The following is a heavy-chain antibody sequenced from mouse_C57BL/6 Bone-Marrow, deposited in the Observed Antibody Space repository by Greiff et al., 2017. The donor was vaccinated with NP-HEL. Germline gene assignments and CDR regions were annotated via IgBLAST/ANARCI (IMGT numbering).Heavy chain of an antibody. J-gene: IGHJ1*03. Sequence: QVQLQQSGPELVRPGASVKISCKAPGYTFTSHWMQWVRQRPGQGLAWIGVIFPGSGSTYYHEKFKGKATLTVDTSFSTAYMQLSSLTSEDSAVYFCARNRGLRRDWYFDVWGTGTTVTVSS. CDR2: IFPGSGST. CDR3: ARNRGLRRDWYFDV. D-gene: IGHD2-2*01. V-gene: IGHV1-56*01. CDR1: GYTFTSHW.